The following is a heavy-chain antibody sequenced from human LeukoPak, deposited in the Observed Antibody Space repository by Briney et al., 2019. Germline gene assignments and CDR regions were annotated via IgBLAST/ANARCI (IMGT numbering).Heavy chain of an antibody. CDR3: ARASYGDLYFDY. CDR1: GYSISSSNW. D-gene: IGHD4-17*01. Sequence: PSETLSLTCAVSGYSISSSNWWGWSRQPPGKGLEVVGYIYYGGSIYYNPSIKSRVTMSVDTSQNQFSLKLSSVPAVDTAVYYCARASYGDLYFDYWGQGPLVTVSS. V-gene: IGHV4-28*05. J-gene: IGHJ4*02. CDR2: IYYGGSI.